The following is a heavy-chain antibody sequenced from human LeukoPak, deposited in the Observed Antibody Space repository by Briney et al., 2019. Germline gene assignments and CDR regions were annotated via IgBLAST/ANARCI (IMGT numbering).Heavy chain of an antibody. J-gene: IGHJ4*02. Sequence: GGSLRLSCAASGFTFDDYAMHWVRQAPGKGLEWVSGISWNSGSIGYADSVKGRFTISRDNAKNSLYLQMNSLRPEDTALYYCAKARYGSGSPFDYWGQGTPVTVSS. D-gene: IGHD3-10*01. CDR1: GFTFDDYA. CDR3: AKARYGSGSPFDY. V-gene: IGHV3-9*01. CDR2: ISWNSGSI.